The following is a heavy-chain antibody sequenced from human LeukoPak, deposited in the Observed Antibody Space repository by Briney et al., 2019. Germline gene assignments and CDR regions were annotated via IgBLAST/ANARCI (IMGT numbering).Heavy chain of an antibody. Sequence: GGSLRLSCAASGFTFSSYEMNWVRQAPGKGLEWVSYSSSSGRTIYYADSVKGRFTISRDNSKNTLYLQMNSLRADDTAVYYCAKRRWLGGIGVADPFDYWGQGTLVTVSS. D-gene: IGHD6-19*01. J-gene: IGHJ4*02. V-gene: IGHV3-48*03. CDR3: AKRRWLGGIGVADPFDY. CDR1: GFTFSSYE. CDR2: SSSSGRTI.